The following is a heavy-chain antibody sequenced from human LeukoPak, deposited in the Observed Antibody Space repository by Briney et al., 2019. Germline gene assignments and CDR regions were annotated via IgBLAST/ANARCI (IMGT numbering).Heavy chain of an antibody. V-gene: IGHV1-2*02. CDR2: INPNSGGT. J-gene: IGHJ5*02. D-gene: IGHD1-1*01. CDR3: ARDLTGPNWNDDRIPDP. CDR1: GYTFTGYY. Sequence: GASVKVSCKASGYTFTGYYMHWVRQAPGQGLEWMGWINPNSGGTNYAQKFQGRVTMTRDTSISTAYMELSRLRSDDTAVYYCARDLTGPNWNDDRIPDPWGQGTLVTVSS.